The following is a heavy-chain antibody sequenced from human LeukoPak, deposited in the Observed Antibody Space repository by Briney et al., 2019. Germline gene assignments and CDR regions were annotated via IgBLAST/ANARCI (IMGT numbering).Heavy chain of an antibody. J-gene: IGHJ4*02. CDR2: IFYTGST. Sequence: SETLSLTCTVSSGSNHRYYWSWIRQPPGRGLEWIGYIFYTGSTNYNPSLQSRVTISVDTSRNQFSLTLSSVTAADTAVYFCARGPTRQYFDYWGQGTLVTVSS. CDR3: ARGPTRQYFDY. CDR1: SGSNHRYY. V-gene: IGHV4-59*01. D-gene: IGHD1-1*01.